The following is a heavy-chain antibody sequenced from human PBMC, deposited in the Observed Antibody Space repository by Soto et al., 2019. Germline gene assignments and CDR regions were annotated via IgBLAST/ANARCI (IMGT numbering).Heavy chain of an antibody. CDR2: IYHSAST. Sequence: SDTLSLTCALSSRSISSSNWWSWVRQPPGKGLEWIGEIYHSASTNYNPSLKRRVTISVDKSKNQFSLKLSSVTAADTAVYYCARDASDSTSPPYYYYYYIDAWGKGTTVTVSS. CDR3: ARDASDSTSPPYYYYYYIDA. D-gene: IGHD2-2*01. CDR1: SRSISSSNW. V-gene: IGHV4-4*02. J-gene: IGHJ6*03.